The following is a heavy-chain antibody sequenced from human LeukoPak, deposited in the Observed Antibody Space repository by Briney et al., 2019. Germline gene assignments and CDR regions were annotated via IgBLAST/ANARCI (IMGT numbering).Heavy chain of an antibody. V-gene: IGHV3-30*02. J-gene: IGHJ4*02. D-gene: IGHD3-10*01. Sequence: GGSLRLSCAASGFTFSSYGMHWARQAPGRGLEGLAFIRYDGSNKYYADSVEGRFTISRDNSKNTLYLQMNSLRAEDTAVYYCAKVAGSGSYYLSAFDYWGQGTLVTVSS. CDR3: AKVAGSGSYYLSAFDY. CDR1: GFTFSSYG. CDR2: IRYDGSNK.